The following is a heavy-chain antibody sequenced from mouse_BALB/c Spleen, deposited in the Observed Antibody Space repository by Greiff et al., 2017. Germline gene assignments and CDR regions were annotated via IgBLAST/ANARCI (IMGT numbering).Heavy chain of an antibody. J-gene: IGHJ4*01. V-gene: IGHV14-1*02. CDR2: IDPENGNT. D-gene: IGHD3-2*01. CDR1: GFNIKDYY. CDR3: ARDSSGSYYAMDY. Sequence: VQLKESGAELVRPGALVKLSCKASGFNIKDYYMHWVKQRPEQGLEWIGWIDPENGNTIYDPKFQGKASITADTSSNTASLQLSSLTSEDTAVYYCARDSSGSYYAMDYWGQGTSVTVSS.